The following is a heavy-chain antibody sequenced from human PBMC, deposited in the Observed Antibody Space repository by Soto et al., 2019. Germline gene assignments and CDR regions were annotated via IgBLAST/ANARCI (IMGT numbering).Heavy chain of an antibody. CDR3: ASEPITMLRGGRDY. Sequence: QVQLVQSGSEVKKPRASVKVSCKASGYTISRYYMHWVRQAPVQGLEWMGIINPSGGSTSYAQKFQGRVTMSMDTSTSTVYMELSSQRSEDTAVYYCASEPITMLRGGRDYWGQGTLVIVSS. V-gene: IGHV1-46*03. CDR1: GYTISRYY. J-gene: IGHJ4*02. D-gene: IGHD3-10*01. CDR2: INPSGGST.